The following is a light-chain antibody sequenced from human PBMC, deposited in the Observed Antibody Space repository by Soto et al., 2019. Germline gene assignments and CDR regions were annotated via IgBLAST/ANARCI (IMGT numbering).Light chain of an antibody. CDR2: DVS. Sequence: QSVLTQPASVSGAPGQSITISCTGTASDVGGFNYVSWYQQYPGKAPKLMIYDVSDRPSGVSNRFSGSRSGNTASLTISGLQAEDEADYYCSSYTAYTTYVFGTGTKGTV. CDR3: SSYTAYTTYV. J-gene: IGLJ1*01. V-gene: IGLV2-14*03. CDR1: ASDVGGFNY.